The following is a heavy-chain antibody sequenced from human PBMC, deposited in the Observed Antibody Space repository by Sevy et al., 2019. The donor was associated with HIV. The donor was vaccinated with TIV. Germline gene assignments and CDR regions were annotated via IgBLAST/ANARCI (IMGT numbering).Heavy chain of an antibody. V-gene: IGHV1-24*01. J-gene: IGHJ4*02. CDR2: FDPEDGET. D-gene: IGHD6-19*01. Sequence: ASVKVSCKVSGYTLTDLSMHWVRQAPGKGLEWMGGFDPEDGETIYVQKFQGRVTMTEDTSTDTAYMELSSLRSEDTAVYYCATFPLSSGWYWVQDWGQGTLVTVSS. CDR3: ATFPLSSGWYWVQD. CDR1: GYTLTDLS.